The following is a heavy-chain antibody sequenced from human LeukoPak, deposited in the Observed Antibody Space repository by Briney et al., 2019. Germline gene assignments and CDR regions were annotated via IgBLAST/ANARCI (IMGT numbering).Heavy chain of an antibody. CDR2: ITSGSGSNV. V-gene: IGHV3-23*01. J-gene: IGHJ4*02. D-gene: IGHD6-6*01. CDR3: ARHGSLSFDY. Sequence: GGSLRLSCAASGFTFSSHAVSWVRQAPGKGLEWVSAITSGSGSNVYYTDSLKGRSTISRDNSKNTLYLQMNSLRAADTAIYYCARHGSLSFDYRGQGTLVTVSA. CDR1: GFTFSSHA.